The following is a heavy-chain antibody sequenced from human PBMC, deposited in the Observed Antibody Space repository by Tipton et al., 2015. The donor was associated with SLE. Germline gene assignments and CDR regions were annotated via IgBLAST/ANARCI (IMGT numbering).Heavy chain of an antibody. J-gene: IGHJ5*02. V-gene: IGHV1-18*01. D-gene: IGHD3-10*01. CDR1: GYTFTSYG. CDR2: ISAYNGNT. CDR3: ARGVGGSGSYYNNWFDP. Sequence: QSGPEVKKPGASVKVSCKASGYTFTSYGISWVRQAPGQGLEWMGWISAYNGNTNYAQKFQGRVTITTDESTSTAYMELSSLRSEDTAVYYCARGVGGSGSYYNNWFDPWGQGTLVTVSS.